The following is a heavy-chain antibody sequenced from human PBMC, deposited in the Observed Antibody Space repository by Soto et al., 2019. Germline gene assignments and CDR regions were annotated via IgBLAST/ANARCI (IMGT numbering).Heavy chain of an antibody. CDR3: ARGAKRPFFDI. Sequence: SETLSLTCAVYGGSFSGYYWSWIRQPPGKGLEWIGEINHSGSTNYNPSLKSRVTISVDTSKNQFSLKLSSVTAADTAVYYCARGAKRPFFDIWGQGTMVT. D-gene: IGHD1-26*01. CDR1: GGSFSGYY. CDR2: INHSGST. J-gene: IGHJ3*02. V-gene: IGHV4-34*01.